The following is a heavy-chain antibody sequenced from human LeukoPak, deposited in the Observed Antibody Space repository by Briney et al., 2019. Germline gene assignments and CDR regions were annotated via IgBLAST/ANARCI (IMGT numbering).Heavy chain of an antibody. V-gene: IGHV5-51*01. CDR1: GYSFTRYW. J-gene: IGHJ4*02. CDR2: IYPGDSDT. D-gene: IGHD3-16*02. CDR3: ARSPIMITFGGVIVPFGY. Sequence: GESLKISCKGSGYSFTRYWIGWVRQMPGKGLEWMGIIYPGDSDTRYSPSFQGQVTISADKSISTAYLQWSSLKASDTAMYYCARSPIMITFGGVIVPFGYWGQGTLVTVSS.